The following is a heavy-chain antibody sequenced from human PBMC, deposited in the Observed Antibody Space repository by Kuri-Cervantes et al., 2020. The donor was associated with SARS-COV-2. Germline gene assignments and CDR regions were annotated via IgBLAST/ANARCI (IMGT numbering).Heavy chain of an antibody. Sequence: GGSLRLSCAASGFTFSSYWTSWVRQAPGKGLEWVANIKQDGSEKYYVDSVKGRFTISRDNAKNSLYLQMNSLRAEDTAVYYCARDVLGQPLDYWGQGTLVTVSS. V-gene: IGHV3-7*01. J-gene: IGHJ4*02. CDR3: ARDVLGQPLDY. D-gene: IGHD3-3*02. CDR2: IKQDGSEK. CDR1: GFTFSSYW.